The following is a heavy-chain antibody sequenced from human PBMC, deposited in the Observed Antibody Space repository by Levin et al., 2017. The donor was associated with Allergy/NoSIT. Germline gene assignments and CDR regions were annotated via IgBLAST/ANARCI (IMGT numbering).Heavy chain of an antibody. V-gene: IGHV4-39*01. CDR1: SGSIRSDNCY. J-gene: IGHJ4*02. D-gene: IGHD3-10*01. CDR2: VYYIGST. Sequence: SETLSLTCTVSSGSIRSDNCYWGWVRQPPGKGLQWIGSVYYIGSTYYNPSLKSRVSISVDTSKNQFSLKLSSVTAADTAVYYCARRYYYGSGSYYTPFDYWGQGTLVTVSS. CDR3: ARRYYYGSGSYYTPFDY.